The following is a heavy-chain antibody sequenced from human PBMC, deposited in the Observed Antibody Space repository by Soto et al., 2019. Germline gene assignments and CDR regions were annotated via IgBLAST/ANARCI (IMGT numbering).Heavy chain of an antibody. J-gene: IGHJ4*02. Sequence: PGGSLRLSCAASGFTFSSSAMIWVRQGPGKGLEWVSAISGSGGRTYYTDSVKGRFTISRDNSDNTLYLQMSGLRAEDTAVYYCARDRVRLLEWFSVAYWGQGTLVTVSS. D-gene: IGHD3-3*01. CDR3: ARDRVRLLEWFSVAY. V-gene: IGHV3-23*01. CDR1: GFTFSSSA. CDR2: ISGSGGRT.